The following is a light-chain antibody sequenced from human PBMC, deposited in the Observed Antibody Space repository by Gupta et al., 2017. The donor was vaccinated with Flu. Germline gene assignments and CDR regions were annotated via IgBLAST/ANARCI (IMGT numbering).Light chain of an antibody. V-gene: IGLV1-51*02. CDR2: ENN. CDR3: GTWERSRSAGYV. CDR1: SSNIGNNN. J-gene: IGLJ1*01. Sequence: TMSCSRCSSNIGNNNVSWYQQHPETAAKLLIYENNKGHPGRPDGVSGSKSGTSATVGITGIQAGEEADYYSGTWERSRSAGYVFGTGTKVTVL.